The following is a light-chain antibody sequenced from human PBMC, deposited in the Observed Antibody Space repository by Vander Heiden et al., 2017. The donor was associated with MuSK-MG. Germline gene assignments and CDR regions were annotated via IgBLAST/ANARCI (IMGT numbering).Light chain of an antibody. Sequence: QYALPQPASLPGSPAPSITIPSPGTSSDFGDYNYVSWFHHPHGIAPKLLIYDVNNRLSGVSNRFSGSKSGNTTSLTISGLQAEDDADYYCSSYTHSVTNTVVFGTGTKVTVL. V-gene: IGLV2-14*03. J-gene: IGLJ1*01. CDR3: SSYTHSVTNTVV. CDR1: SSDFGDYNY. CDR2: DVN.